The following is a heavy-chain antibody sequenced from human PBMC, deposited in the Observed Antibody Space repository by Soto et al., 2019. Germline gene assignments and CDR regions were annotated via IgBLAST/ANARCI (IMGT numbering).Heavy chain of an antibody. CDR3: ARDEGGSRVTRFDC. J-gene: IGHJ4*02. Sequence: PWGSLLLSCAACGFNFSIYEMSWVRQAPGKGLEWVSYISDNGGTIYYADSVKGRFTISRDNAKNSLYLQMNSLRVEDTAVYYCARDEGGSRVTRFDCRGQGTQVTVSS. CDR1: GFNFSIYE. D-gene: IGHD4-4*01. V-gene: IGHV3-48*03. CDR2: ISDNGGTI.